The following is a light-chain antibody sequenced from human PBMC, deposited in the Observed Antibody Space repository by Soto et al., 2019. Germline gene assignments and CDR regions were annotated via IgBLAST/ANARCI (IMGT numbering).Light chain of an antibody. CDR1: QSISTN. J-gene: IGKJ2*01. CDR2: CAS. V-gene: IGKV3-15*01. Sequence: EIMMTQSPATLSASPGERAILSCRASQSISTNLAWYQQKPGQAPRLLIYCASTRATGFPARFSGGGSGTEFTLPISSLQSEDFAVYYCQQYNDWSPYTFGPGTKLEIK. CDR3: QQYNDWSPYT.